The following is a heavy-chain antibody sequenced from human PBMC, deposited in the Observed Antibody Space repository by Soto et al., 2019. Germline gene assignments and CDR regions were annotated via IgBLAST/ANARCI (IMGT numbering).Heavy chain of an antibody. Sequence: QVQLQESGPGLVKPSQTLSLTCTVSGDSTSSGDYYWSWIRQPPGKGLEWIGSFSYSGSTYYNPSLKSRVTISVDTSKNQFSLKVSSVTAADTALYYCAQRSGFYTGIDYWGRGTLVTVSS. CDR1: GDSTSSGDYY. CDR2: FSYSGST. D-gene: IGHD3-3*01. J-gene: IGHJ4*02. CDR3: AQRSGFYTGIDY. V-gene: IGHV4-30-4*01.